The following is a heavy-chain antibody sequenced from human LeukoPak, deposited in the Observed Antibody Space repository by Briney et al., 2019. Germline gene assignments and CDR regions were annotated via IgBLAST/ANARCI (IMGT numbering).Heavy chain of an antibody. CDR1: GGSISGDY. CDR2: IYYSGST. CDR3: ARDRGSGGGFDY. Sequence: SETVSLTCTVSGGSISGDYWIWIRQAPGKALEWIAYIYYSGSTNYNPSHKSRVTIPVDTSRNQVSLKLTSVTATDTAVYYCARDRGSGGGFDYGGRETLVTVPS. V-gene: IGHV4-59*01. D-gene: IGHD3-10*01. J-gene: IGHJ4*02.